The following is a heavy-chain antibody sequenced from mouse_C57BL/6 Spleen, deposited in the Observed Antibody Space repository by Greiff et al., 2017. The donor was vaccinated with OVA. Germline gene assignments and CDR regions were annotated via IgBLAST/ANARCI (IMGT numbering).Heavy chain of an antibody. CDR2: ISYDGSN. Sequence: ESGPGLVKPSQSLSLTCSVTGYSITSGYYWNWIRQFPGNKLEWMGYISYDGSNNYNPSLKNRISITRDTSKNQFFLKLNSVTTEDTATYYCARGIHYGSSSWYFDVWGTGTTVTVSS. CDR1: GYSITSGYY. J-gene: IGHJ1*03. V-gene: IGHV3-6*01. CDR3: ARGIHYGSSSWYFDV. D-gene: IGHD1-1*01.